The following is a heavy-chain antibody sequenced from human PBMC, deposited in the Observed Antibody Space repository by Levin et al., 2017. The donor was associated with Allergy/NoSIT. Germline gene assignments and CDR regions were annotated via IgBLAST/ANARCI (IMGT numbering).Heavy chain of an antibody. CDR2: IYYSGST. Sequence: PSETLSLTCTVSGGSISSSSYYWGWIRQPPGKGLEWIGSIYYSGSTYYNPSLKSRVTISVDTSKNQFSLKLSSVTAADTAVYYCARRKFRDAFDIWGQGTMVTVSS. J-gene: IGHJ3*02. V-gene: IGHV4-39*01. CDR1: GGSISSSSYY. CDR3: ARRKFRDAFDI.